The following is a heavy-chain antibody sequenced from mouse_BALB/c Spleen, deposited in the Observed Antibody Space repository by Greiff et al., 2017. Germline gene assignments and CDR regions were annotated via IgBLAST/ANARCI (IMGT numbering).Heavy chain of an antibody. CDR1: GYTFTSYV. Sequence: VQLKQSGPELVKPGASVKMSCKASGYTFTSYVMHWVKQKPGQGLEWIGYINPYNDGTKYNEKFKGKATLTSDKSSSTAYMELSSLTSEDSAVYYCARGSSGPYYYAMDYWGQGTSVTVSS. J-gene: IGHJ4*01. D-gene: IGHD3-1*01. CDR2: INPYNDGT. V-gene: IGHV1-14*01. CDR3: ARGSSGPYYYAMDY.